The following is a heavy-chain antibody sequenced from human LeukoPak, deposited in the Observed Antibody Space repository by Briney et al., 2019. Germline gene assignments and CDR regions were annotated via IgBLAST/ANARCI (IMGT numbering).Heavy chain of an antibody. CDR1: GFTFSSYS. D-gene: IGHD2-2*01. J-gene: IGHJ4*02. CDR2: ISGSSSYI. CDR3: AREGGVVPSY. Sequence: GGSLRLSCAASGFTFSSYSMNWVRQAPGKGLEWVSSISGSSSYIYYADSVKGRFTISRDNAKNSLYLQMNSLRAEDTAVYYCAREGGVVPSYWGQGTLVTVSS. V-gene: IGHV3-21*01.